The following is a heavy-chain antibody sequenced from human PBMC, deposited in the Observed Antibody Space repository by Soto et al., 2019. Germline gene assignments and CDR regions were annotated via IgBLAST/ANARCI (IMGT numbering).Heavy chain of an antibody. V-gene: IGHV3-48*01. Sequence: PGGSLRLSCAASGFTFSSYSMNWVRQAPGKGLEWVSYISSSSSTIYYADSVKGRFTISRDNAKNSLYLQMNSLRAEDTAVYYCAREGLLTGYSSDGWGQGTLVTVSS. CDR3: AREGLLTGYSSDG. CDR1: GFTFSSYS. J-gene: IGHJ4*02. CDR2: ISSSSSTI. D-gene: IGHD3-9*01.